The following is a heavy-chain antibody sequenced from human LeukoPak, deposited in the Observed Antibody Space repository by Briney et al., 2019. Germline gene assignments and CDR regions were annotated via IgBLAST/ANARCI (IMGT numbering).Heavy chain of an antibody. J-gene: IGHJ4*02. D-gene: IGHD2-2*01. CDR2: INQDGSEK. Sequence: GGSLRLSCAASGFTFSSYWMSWVRQAPGKGLEWVANINQDGSEKYYVDSVKGRFTISGDNAKNSLYLQMNSLRAEDTAVYYCARDLGVVVPGHSDYWGQGTLVTVSS. V-gene: IGHV3-7*01. CDR1: GFTFSSYW. CDR3: ARDLGVVVPGHSDY.